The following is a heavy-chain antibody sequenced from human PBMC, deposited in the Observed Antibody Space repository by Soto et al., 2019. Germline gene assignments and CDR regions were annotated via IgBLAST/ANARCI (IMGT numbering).Heavy chain of an antibody. V-gene: IGHV4-59*01. J-gene: IGHJ4*02. CDR1: SGSISDYY. Sequence: SETLSLTCTVSSGSISDYYWSWIRQPPGKGLEWIGYISYTGRIIYNPSLKSRVTVSLDTSKNQFSLKLTSVTAADTAVYYCARGAVAGTVYYFDYWGQGTLVTVSS. CDR3: ARGAVAGTVYYFDY. CDR2: ISYTGRI. D-gene: IGHD6-19*01.